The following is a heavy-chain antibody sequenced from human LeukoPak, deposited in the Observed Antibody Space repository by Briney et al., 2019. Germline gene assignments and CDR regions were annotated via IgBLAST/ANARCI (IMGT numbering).Heavy chain of an antibody. CDR1: GGSVSSGSYY. Sequence: SETLSLTCTVSGGSVSSGSYYWSWIRQHPGKGLEWIGYIYYSGSTYYNPSLKSRVTISVDTSKNQFSLKLSSVTAADTAVYYCASSSGRNYDFWSGYPYFDYWGQGTLVTVSS. D-gene: IGHD3-3*01. V-gene: IGHV4-31*03. J-gene: IGHJ4*02. CDR3: ASSSGRNYDFWSGYPYFDY. CDR2: IYYSGST.